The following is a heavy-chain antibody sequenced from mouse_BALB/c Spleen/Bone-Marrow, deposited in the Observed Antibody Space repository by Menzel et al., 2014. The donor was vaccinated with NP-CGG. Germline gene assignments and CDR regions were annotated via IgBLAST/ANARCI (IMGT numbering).Heavy chain of an antibody. J-gene: IGHJ4*01. CDR1: GFSLSRYS. Sequence: VQRVESGPGLVAPSQSLSITCTVSGFSLSRYSIHWVRPPPGKGLEWLGMIWGGGSTDYNSARKSRLSISKDNSKSQVFLKMNSLQTDDTAMYYCARKNSSYVGAMDYWGQGTSVTVSS. V-gene: IGHV2-6-4*01. CDR2: IWGGGST. D-gene: IGHD1-1*01. CDR3: ARKNSSYVGAMDY.